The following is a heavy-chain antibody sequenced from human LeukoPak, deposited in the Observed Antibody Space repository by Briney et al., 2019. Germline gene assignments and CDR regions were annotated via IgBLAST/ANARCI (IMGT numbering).Heavy chain of an antibody. D-gene: IGHD5-18*01. CDR2: MYYSGST. CDR1: GGSISGSHYY. V-gene: IGHV4-39*07. Sequence: PSETLSLTCTVSGGSISGSHYYWVWLRQPPGKGLDWIGSMYYSGSTYYNPSFKSRVTISGDKSKNQFSLKLSSVTAADTAVYYCARYPYGGYSYPKEEYYFDYWGQGTLVTVSS. CDR3: ARYPYGGYSYPKEEYYFDY. J-gene: IGHJ4*02.